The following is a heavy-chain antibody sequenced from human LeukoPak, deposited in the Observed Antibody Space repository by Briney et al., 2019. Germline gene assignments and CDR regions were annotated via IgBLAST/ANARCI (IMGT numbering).Heavy chain of an antibody. Sequence: SETLSLTCTVSGGSISSYYWSWIRQPPGKGLEWIGYIYYSGSINYNPSLKSRVTISVDTSKNQFSLKLSSVTAADTAVYYCARAAVAGPNDAFDIWGQGTMVTVSS. CDR1: GGSISSYY. V-gene: IGHV4-59*01. J-gene: IGHJ3*02. CDR2: IYYSGSI. D-gene: IGHD6-19*01. CDR3: ARAAVAGPNDAFDI.